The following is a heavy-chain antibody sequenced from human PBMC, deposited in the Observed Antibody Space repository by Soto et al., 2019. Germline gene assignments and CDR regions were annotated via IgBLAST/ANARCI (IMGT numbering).Heavy chain of an antibody. CDR2: IIPIFGTA. CDR3: AREGAEGGYSYENWFDA. V-gene: IGHV1-69*13. CDR1: GGTFSSYA. Sequence: GASVKVSCKASGGTFSSYAISWVRQAPGQGLEWMGGIIPIFGTANYAQKFQGRVTITADESTSTAYMELSSLRSEDTAVYYCAREGAEGGYSYENWFDAWGEGALVTVCS. J-gene: IGHJ5*02. D-gene: IGHD5-18*01.